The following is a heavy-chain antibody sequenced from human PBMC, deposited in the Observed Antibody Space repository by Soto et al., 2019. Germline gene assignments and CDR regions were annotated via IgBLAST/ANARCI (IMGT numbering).Heavy chain of an antibody. Sequence: GGSLRLSCAASGFTFSSYAMSWVRQAPGKGLEWVSAISGSGGSTYYADSVKGRFTISRDNSKNTLYLQMNSLRAEDTAVYYCARDDRGSSWYVHPIDYWGQGTLVTVSS. CDR3: ARDDRGSSWYVHPIDY. J-gene: IGHJ4*02. D-gene: IGHD6-13*01. V-gene: IGHV3-23*01. CDR2: ISGSGGST. CDR1: GFTFSSYA.